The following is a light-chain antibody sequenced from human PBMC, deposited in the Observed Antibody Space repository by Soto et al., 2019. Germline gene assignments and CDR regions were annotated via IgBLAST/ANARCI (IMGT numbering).Light chain of an antibody. J-gene: IGKJ5*01. CDR1: QSISRN. CDR2: AAS. Sequence: DIQMTQSPSSLSASVGDRVTITCRASQSISRNLNWYQHKPGKAPKLLIYAASSLQNGVPSRFSGGGSGTEFTLSISSLQPEDFGTYYCQKSYTTASIPFGQGTRLEIK. V-gene: IGKV1-39*01. CDR3: QKSYTTASIP.